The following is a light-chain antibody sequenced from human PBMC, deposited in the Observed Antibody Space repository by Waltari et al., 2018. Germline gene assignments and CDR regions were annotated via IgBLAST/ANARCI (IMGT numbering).Light chain of an antibody. V-gene: IGKV1-39*01. Sequence: DIQMSQSPSSLSTSVGDRVTITRRASRGIDRYLNWYQQRPGRAPKLLIYDASTLQREVPARFSGGGIGTDFTLTINNLQPEDFAAYFCQQSDSPPFTFGQGTRLEI. CDR3: QQSDSPPFT. CDR2: DAS. J-gene: IGKJ5*01. CDR1: RGIDRY.